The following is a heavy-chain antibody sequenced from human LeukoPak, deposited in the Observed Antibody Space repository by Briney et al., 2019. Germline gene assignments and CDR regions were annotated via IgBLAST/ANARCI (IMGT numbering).Heavy chain of an antibody. CDR1: GYTFTGYY. CDR2: INPNSGGT. V-gene: IGHV1-2*02. Sequence: ASVKVSCKASGYTFTGYYMHWVRQAPGQGLEWMGWINPNSGGTNYAQKFQGRVTMTRDTSISTAYMELSRLRPDDTAVYYCARESRYNWNDDWFDPWGQGTLVTVSS. J-gene: IGHJ5*02. CDR3: ARESRYNWNDDWFDP. D-gene: IGHD1-1*01.